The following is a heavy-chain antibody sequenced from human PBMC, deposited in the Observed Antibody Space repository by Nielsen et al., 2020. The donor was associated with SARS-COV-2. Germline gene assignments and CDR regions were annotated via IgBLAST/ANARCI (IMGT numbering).Heavy chain of an antibody. J-gene: IGHJ6*02. CDR3: AKDHGGSYYYYGMDV. CDR1: GFTFSSYG. D-gene: IGHD1-26*01. CDR2: ISYDGSNK. V-gene: IGHV3-30*18. Sequence: GESLKISCAASGFTFSSYGMHWVRQAPGKGLEWVAVISYDGSNKYSADSVKGRFTISRDNSKNTLYLQMNSLRAEDTAVYYCAKDHGGSYYYYGMDVWGQGTTVTVSS.